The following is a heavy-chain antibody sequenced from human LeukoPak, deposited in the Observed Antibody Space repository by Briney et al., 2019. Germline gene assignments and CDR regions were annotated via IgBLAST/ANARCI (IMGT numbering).Heavy chain of an antibody. CDR2: INPNSGGT. CDR1: GYTFTGYY. Sequence: ASVKVSCKASGYTFTGYYMHWVRQAPGQGLEWMGWINPNSGGTNYAQKFQGRVTMTRDTSISTAYMELSRLRSDDTAVYYCARDLRFRVEMATMIWFDPWGQGTLVTVSS. J-gene: IGHJ5*02. CDR3: ARDLRFRVEMATMIWFDP. D-gene: IGHD5-24*01. V-gene: IGHV1-2*02.